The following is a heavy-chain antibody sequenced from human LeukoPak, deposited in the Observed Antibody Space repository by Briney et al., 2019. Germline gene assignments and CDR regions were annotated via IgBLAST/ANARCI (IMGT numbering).Heavy chain of an antibody. Sequence: SQTLSLTCAISGDSVSSNRVAWNWIRQSPSRGLEWLGRTYYRSKWSNDYSESVKSRIIISPDTFKNQFSLQLKSVTPEDTAVYYCARVSGGVFEDWGQGTLVTVSS. CDR2: TYYRSKWSN. CDR1: GDSVSSNRVA. V-gene: IGHV6-1*01. D-gene: IGHD2-8*01. J-gene: IGHJ4*02. CDR3: ARVSGGVFED.